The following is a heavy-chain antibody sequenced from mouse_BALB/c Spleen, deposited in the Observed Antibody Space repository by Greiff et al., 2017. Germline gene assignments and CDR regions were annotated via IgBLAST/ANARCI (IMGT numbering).Heavy chain of an antibody. J-gene: IGHJ3*01. D-gene: IGHD1-1*01. V-gene: IGHV1-14*01. CDR3: ARSHYGSSYGWFAY. Sequence: VQLKQSGPELVKPGASVKMSCKASGYTFTSYVMHWVKQKPGQGLEWIGYINPYNDGTKYNEKFKGKATLTSDKSSSTAYMELSSLTSEDSAVYYCARSHYGSSYGWFAYWGQGTLVTVSA. CDR2: INPYNDGT. CDR1: GYTFTSYV.